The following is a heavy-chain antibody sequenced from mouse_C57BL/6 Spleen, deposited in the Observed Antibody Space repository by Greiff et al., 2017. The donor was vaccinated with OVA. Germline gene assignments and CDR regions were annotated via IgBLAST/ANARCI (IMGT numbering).Heavy chain of an antibody. Sequence: VQLQQPGAELVRPGSSVKLSCKASGYTFTSYWMHWVKQRPIQGLEWIGNIDPSDSETHYNQKFKDKATLTVDKSSSTAYMQLSSLTSEDSAVYYCARDDYDGRDAMDYWGQGTSVTVSS. D-gene: IGHD2-4*01. CDR3: ARDDYDGRDAMDY. J-gene: IGHJ4*01. CDR1: GYTFTSYW. CDR2: IDPSDSET. V-gene: IGHV1-52*01.